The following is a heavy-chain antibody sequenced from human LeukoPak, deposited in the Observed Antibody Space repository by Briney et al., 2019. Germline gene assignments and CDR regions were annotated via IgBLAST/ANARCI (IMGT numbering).Heavy chain of an antibody. CDR1: GFTFRDFW. J-gene: IGHJ5*02. Sequence: GGSLRLSCAASGFTFRDFWMRCVRQAPGKGGEWVANIQQSGIEKYSVEGRFTISRDNVNSLLYLRINSLRADDTAMYYCARDRDGKDLWGQGTLVTVSS. D-gene: IGHD1-1*01. V-gene: IGHV3-7*03. CDR2: IQQSGIEK. CDR3: ARDRDGKDL.